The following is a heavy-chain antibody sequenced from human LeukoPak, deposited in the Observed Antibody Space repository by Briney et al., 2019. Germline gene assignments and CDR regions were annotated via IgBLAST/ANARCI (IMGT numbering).Heavy chain of an antibody. Sequence: SETLSLTCAVSGDSITSGGYPWTWIPQRPGEGLEWIGYIYHGGRAYFNPSLKSRVNISSNSSKNQFSLILNSVTTADTAVYYCARYFSAGQVKWFDPWGQGTLVTVSS. J-gene: IGHJ5*02. CDR2: IYHGGRA. V-gene: IGHV4-30-2*01. CDR3: ARYFSAGQVKWFDP. CDR1: GDSITSGGYP. D-gene: IGHD2-15*01.